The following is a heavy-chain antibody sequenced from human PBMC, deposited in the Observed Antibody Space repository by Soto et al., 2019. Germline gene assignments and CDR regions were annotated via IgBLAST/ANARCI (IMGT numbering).Heavy chain of an antibody. CDR2: ISSTGDDI. CDR3: ARLPKGSVVTG. V-gene: IGHV3-48*02. Sequence: VQLMESGGGLVYPGASLRLSCETSGFSFRDHSMNWVRQAPGKGLQWVSYISSTGDDIHYADSVKGRFTVYRDNAKNALFLQMTSLRDDDSAIYYCARLPKGSVVTGWGQGTLVTVSS. J-gene: IGHJ4*02. D-gene: IGHD2-21*02. CDR1: GFSFRDHS.